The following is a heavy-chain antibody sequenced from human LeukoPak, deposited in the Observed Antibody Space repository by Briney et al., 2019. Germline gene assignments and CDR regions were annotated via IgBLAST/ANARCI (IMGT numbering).Heavy chain of an antibody. CDR3: ARHGSGDSSGYSAFDI. J-gene: IGHJ3*02. D-gene: IGHD3-22*01. CDR2: ISYDGSNK. CDR1: GFTFSSYG. Sequence: GGSLRLSCAASGFTFSSYGMHWVRQAPGKGLEWVAVISYDGSNKYYADSVKGRFTISRDNSKNTLYLQMNSLRAEDTAVYYCARHGSGDSSGYSAFDIWGQGTMVTVSS. V-gene: IGHV3-30*03.